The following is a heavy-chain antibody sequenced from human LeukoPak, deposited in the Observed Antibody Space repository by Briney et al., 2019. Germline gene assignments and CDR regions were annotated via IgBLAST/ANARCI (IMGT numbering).Heavy chain of an antibody. D-gene: IGHD3-16*01. CDR3: ARGGLYANIRYDY. CDR2: IYAGANG. V-gene: IGHV4-4*09. CDR1: GGSISSYY. Sequence: SETLSLTCTVSGGSISSYYWTWIRQPPGKGLEWIGYIYAGANGEYNPFLRSRVTISVDTSKNQFSLNLNSATAADTAVHYCARGGLYANIRYDYWGQGALVTVSS. J-gene: IGHJ4*02.